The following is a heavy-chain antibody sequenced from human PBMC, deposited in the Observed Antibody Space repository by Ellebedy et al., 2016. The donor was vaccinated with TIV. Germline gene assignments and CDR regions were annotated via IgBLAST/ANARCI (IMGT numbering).Heavy chain of an antibody. J-gene: IGHJ4*02. CDR1: GFTFSSYG. Sequence: GESLKTSCAASGFTFSSYGMHWVRQAPGTGLEWVAVISYDGSNKYYADSVKGRFTISRDNSKNTLYLKMNSLRAEDTAVYYCAIPDRDYWGQGTLVTVSS. CDR2: ISYDGSNK. V-gene: IGHV3-30*03. CDR3: AIPDRDY.